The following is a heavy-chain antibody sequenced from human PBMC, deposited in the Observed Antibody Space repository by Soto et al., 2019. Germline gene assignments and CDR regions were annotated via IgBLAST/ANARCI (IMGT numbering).Heavy chain of an antibody. CDR3: AKDCSSGSDWGQCRGFDY. J-gene: IGHJ4*02. CDR2: ISGSGGST. CDR1: GFTFSSYA. D-gene: IGHD2-21*01. V-gene: IGHV3-23*01. Sequence: GESLKISCAASGFTFSSYAMSWVRQAPGKGLEWVSAISGSGGSTYYADSVKGRFTISRDNSKNTLYLQMNSLRAEDTAVYYCAKDCSSGSDWGQCRGFDYWGQGTLVTVSS.